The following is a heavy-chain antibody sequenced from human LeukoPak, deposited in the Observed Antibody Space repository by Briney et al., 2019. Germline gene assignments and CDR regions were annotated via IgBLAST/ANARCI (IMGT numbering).Heavy chain of an antibody. Sequence: SETLSLTCTVSGGSISSYYWSWIRQPPGEGLEWIGYIYYSGSANYNPSLKSRVTISVDTSKNQFSLKLSSVTAADTAVYYCARLGRGHYWGQGTLVTVSS. CDR2: IYYSGSA. V-gene: IGHV4-59*08. J-gene: IGHJ4*02. CDR3: ARLGRGHY. CDR1: GGSISSYY. D-gene: IGHD3-10*01.